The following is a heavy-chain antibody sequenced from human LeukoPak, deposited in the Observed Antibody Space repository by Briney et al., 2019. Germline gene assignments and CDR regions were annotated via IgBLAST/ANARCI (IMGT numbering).Heavy chain of an antibody. Sequence: SEILSLTCTVSGGSISSYYWSWIRQPPGKGLEWIGYIYYSGSTNYNPSLKSRVTISVDTSKNQFSLKLSSVTAADTAVYYCTGGIAVAAPQDNYYYYYGMDVWGQGTTVTVSS. CDR2: IYYSGST. D-gene: IGHD6-19*01. J-gene: IGHJ6*02. V-gene: IGHV4-59*01. CDR3: TGGIAVAAPQDNYYYYYGMDV. CDR1: GGSISSYY.